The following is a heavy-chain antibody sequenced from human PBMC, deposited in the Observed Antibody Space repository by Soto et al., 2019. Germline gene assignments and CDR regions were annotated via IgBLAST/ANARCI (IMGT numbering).Heavy chain of an antibody. CDR3: ARGARRGYCIGTACYALDN. CDR1: GFTFSDYY. V-gene: IGHV3-11*01. J-gene: IGHJ4*02. CDR2: IGSSGSTI. D-gene: IGHD2-2*01. Sequence: TGGSLRLSCAASGFTFSDYYMTWIRRAPGKGLEWLAHIGSSGSTIYYADSVKGRFTISRDNTKKSLYLQMNSLRAEDTAVYYCARGARRGYCIGTACYALDNWGQGTLVTVSS.